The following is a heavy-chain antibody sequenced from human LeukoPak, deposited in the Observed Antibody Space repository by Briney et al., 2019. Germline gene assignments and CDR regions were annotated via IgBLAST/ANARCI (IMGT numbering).Heavy chain of an antibody. CDR1: GYTFTSYD. J-gene: IGHJ6*03. Sequence: GASVKVSCKASGYTFTSYDINWVRQATGQGLEWMGWMNPNSGNTGYAQKFQGRVTITRNTSISTAYMELSSLRSEDTAVYYRAIIAAAGDYYYYYMDVWGKGTTVTVSS. V-gene: IGHV1-8*03. D-gene: IGHD6-13*01. CDR3: AIIAAAGDYYYYYMDV. CDR2: MNPNSGNT.